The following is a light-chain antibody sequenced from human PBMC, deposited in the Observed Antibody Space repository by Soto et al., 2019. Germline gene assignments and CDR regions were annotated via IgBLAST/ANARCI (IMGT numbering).Light chain of an antibody. CDR1: QHISTF. Sequence: IVLTQSPVTLSLSPGERATLSCRASQHISTFLAWYQHKVGQAPRLLISDASKSATGTPARFSGSGSGTDFTLTISSLEPEDFAVYYCQQRSYGYTFGQGTKLEI. CDR2: DAS. V-gene: IGKV3-11*01. J-gene: IGKJ2*01. CDR3: QQRSYGYT.